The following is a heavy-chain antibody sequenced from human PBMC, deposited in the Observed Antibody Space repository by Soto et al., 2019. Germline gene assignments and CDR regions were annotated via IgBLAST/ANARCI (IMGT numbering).Heavy chain of an antibody. CDR1: GYTFTSYY. V-gene: IGHV1-46*01. D-gene: IGHD5-12*01. J-gene: IGHJ3*02. CDR3: ARCDVDINAFDI. CDR2: INPSGGST. Sequence: QVQLVQSGAEVKKPGASVKVSCKASGYTFTSYYMHWVRQAPGQGLEWMGIINPSGGSTSYAQKFEGRVTMTRDTSTSTVYMELSSLRSEDTAVYYCARCDVDINAFDIWGQGTMVTVSS.